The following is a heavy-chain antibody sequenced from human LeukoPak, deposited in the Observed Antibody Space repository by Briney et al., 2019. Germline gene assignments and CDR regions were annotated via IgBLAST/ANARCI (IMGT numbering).Heavy chain of an antibody. V-gene: IGHV3-23*01. CDR2: ISGSGDKT. Sequence: GGSLTLSCAASGFTFSTYAMTWVRQAPGKGLQSVSSISGSGDKTYYAASVKGRFTLSRDNSKNTVYLNKSGLRAEDTATYYCAKTLGGIVGYLEYWGQGTLVTVSS. J-gene: IGHJ4*02. CDR3: AKTLGGIVGYLEY. D-gene: IGHD1-26*01. CDR1: GFTFSTYA.